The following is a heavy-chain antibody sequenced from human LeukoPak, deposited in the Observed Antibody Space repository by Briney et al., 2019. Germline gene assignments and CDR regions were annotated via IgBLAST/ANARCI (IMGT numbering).Heavy chain of an antibody. D-gene: IGHD6-19*01. J-gene: IGHJ4*02. CDR1: GGSFSGYY. CDR3: ASSIAVPTNFDY. Sequence: SETLSLTCAVYGGSFSGYYWSWIRQPPGKGLEWIGEINHSGSTNYNPSLKSRVTISVDTSKNQFSLKLSSVTAADTAVYYCASSIAVPTNFDYWGQGTLVTVSS. CDR2: INHSGST. V-gene: IGHV4-34*01.